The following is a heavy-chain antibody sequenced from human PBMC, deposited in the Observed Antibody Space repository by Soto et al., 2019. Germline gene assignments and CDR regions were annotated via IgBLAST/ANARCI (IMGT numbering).Heavy chain of an antibody. V-gene: IGHV4-30-4*01. J-gene: IGHJ4*01. CDR1: GGSISDTYYC. Sequence: NPSGPLSLTGSVSGGSISDTYYCWSWILHTPDKGLEWLGHIYNGGTTYHSPSLESRATIPIDTSRTQFSLGLISVNAADTAVDYFAKGPSRAKVDNWGQETLLTVSS. CDR3: AKGPSRAKVDN. CDR2: IYNGGTT.